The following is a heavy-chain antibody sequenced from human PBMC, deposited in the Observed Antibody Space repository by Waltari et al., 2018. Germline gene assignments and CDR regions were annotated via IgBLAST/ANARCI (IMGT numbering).Heavy chain of an antibody. V-gene: IGHV3-48*01. CDR2: ISSSTTT. CDR1: GFTFSTYN. J-gene: IGHJ3*02. D-gene: IGHD5-12*01. CDR3: ARGRDGYIQDVFDI. Sequence: EVQLVESGGGMVQPGESLRLSCAPSGFTFSTYNMTWVRQAPGKGLEWVSYISSSTTTYYADYVKGRFTISRDNAKNSLYLQMNSLRAEDTALYYCARGRDGYIQDVFDIWGQGTMVSVSS.